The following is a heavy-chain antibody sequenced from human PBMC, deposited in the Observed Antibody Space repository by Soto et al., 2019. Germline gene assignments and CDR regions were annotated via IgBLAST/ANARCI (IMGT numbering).Heavy chain of an antibody. CDR1: GCTFTSYA. Sequence: QVQLVQSGAEVKKPGASVKVSCKASGCTFTSYAMHWVRQAPGQRLEWMGWINAGNGNTKYSQKFQGRVTITRDTSASTAYMELSSLRSEDTAVYYCARGSRATVTGDAFDIWGQGTMVTVSS. CDR3: ARGSRATVTGDAFDI. D-gene: IGHD4-17*01. V-gene: IGHV1-3*01. CDR2: INAGNGNT. J-gene: IGHJ3*02.